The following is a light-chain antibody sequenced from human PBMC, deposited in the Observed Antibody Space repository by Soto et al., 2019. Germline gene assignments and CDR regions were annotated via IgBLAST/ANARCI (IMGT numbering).Light chain of an antibody. J-gene: IGKJ5*01. V-gene: IGKV3D-20*02. CDR1: QSVTSNS. CDR2: GAS. Sequence: EIVLTQSPGTLYLSPGERATLSCRASQSVTSNSLAWYHQKFGQPPRLLIYGASSRATGIPDRFSGSGSGTDFTLTISSLEPEDSAVYYCQQRNVWPPVTFGQGTRLEIK. CDR3: QQRNVWPPVT.